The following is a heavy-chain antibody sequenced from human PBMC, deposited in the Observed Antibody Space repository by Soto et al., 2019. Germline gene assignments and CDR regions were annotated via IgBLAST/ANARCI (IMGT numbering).Heavy chain of an antibody. V-gene: IGHV5-51*03. CDR3: ARIGLNGVHYYAMDV. J-gene: IGHJ6*02. Sequence: EVQLVQSGAEVKKPGESLKISCKGSGYRISNYWIVWVRQXXXXXXXXMXIICAGDSDTRYGPSCQGQVTISADKSISSAYLQWNSLKASDRAXYYCARIGLNGVHYYAMDVWGQGTTVTVSS. D-gene: IGHD3-10*01. CDR1: GYRISNYW. CDR2: ICAGDSDT.